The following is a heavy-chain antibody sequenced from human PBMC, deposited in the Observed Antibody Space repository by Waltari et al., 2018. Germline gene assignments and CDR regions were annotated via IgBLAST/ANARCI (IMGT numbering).Heavy chain of an antibody. CDR2: MFYSGTT. Sequence: QVKLQESGPGLVKPSETLSLSCSVSGGSISSDYWSWFRQAPGKGLEWLAYMFYSGTTIYIPSRNTRVTIWGDSSKNLLSLKVTSVSAADTAVYFCARGKYDFWSGYFPDSWGQGTLVTVSS. V-gene: IGHV4-59*01. CDR3: ARGKYDFWSGYFPDS. CDR1: GGSISSDY. J-gene: IGHJ4*02. D-gene: IGHD3-3*01.